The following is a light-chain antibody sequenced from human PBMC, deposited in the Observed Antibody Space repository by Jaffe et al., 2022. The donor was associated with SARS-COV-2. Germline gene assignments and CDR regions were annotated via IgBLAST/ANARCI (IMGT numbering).Light chain of an antibody. J-gene: IGKJ5*01. CDR1: QGISNF. V-gene: IGKV1-27*01. CDR3: QRYNGAPLT. CDR2: GAS. Sequence: DFQMTQSPSSLSASVGDRVTITCRASQGISNFVAWYQQKPGESPKLLIYGASSLQSGVPSRFSGSGSGTDFSLTISSLQPEDVATYYCQRYNGAPLTFGQGTRLDI.